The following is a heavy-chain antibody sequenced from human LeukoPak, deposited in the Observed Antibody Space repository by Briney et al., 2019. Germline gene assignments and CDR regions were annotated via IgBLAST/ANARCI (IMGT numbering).Heavy chain of an antibody. J-gene: IGHJ6*02. CDR1: GYTFTGYY. CDR3: ARDPGSSWYYYYYGMDV. D-gene: IGHD6-13*01. V-gene: IGHV1-2*06. Sequence: ASVKVSCKASGYTFTGYYMHWVRQAPGQGLECMGRINPNSGGTNYAQKFQGRVTMTRDTSISTAYMELSRLRSDDTAVYYCARDPGSSWYYYYYGMDVWGQGTTVTVSS. CDR2: INPNSGGT.